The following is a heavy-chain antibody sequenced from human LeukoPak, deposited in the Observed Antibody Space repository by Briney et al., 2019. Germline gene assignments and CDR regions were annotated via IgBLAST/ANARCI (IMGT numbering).Heavy chain of an antibody. D-gene: IGHD6-13*01. V-gene: IGHV1-46*01. CDR1: GYTFTSYY. CDR2: INPSGGST. J-gene: IGHJ4*02. Sequence: GASVKVSCKASGYTFTSYYMHWVRQAPGQGLEWMGIINPSGGSTSYAQKFQGRVTMTRDTSTSTVYMELSSLRSEDTAVYYCARVNSSSWYRGYFDYWGQGTPVTVSS. CDR3: ARVNSSSWYRGYFDY.